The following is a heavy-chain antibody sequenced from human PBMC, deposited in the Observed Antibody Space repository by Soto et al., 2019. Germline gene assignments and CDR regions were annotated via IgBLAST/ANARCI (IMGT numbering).Heavy chain of an antibody. D-gene: IGHD3-3*01. CDR2: MNPNSGNT. J-gene: IGHJ6*02. Sequence: ASVKVSCKASGYTFTSYDINWVRQATGQGLEWMGWMNPNSGNTGYAQKFQGRVTMTRNTSISTAYMELSSLRSEDTAVYYCARGGTYYDFWSGYYRSHYYYYYGMDVWGQGTTVTSP. CDR1: GYTFTSYD. V-gene: IGHV1-8*01. CDR3: ARGGTYYDFWSGYYRSHYYYYYGMDV.